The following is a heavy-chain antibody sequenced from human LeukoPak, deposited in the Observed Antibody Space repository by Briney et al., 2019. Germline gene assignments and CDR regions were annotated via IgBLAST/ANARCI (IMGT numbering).Heavy chain of an antibody. CDR2: IYSGGST. V-gene: IGHV3-53*01. Sequence: GGSLRLSCAASGFTVSSNYMSWVRQAPGKGLEWVSIIYSGGSTFYADSVKGRFTISRDNAKNSLYLQMNSLRAEDTALYYCARDRGGIGYYMDVWGNGTTVTVSS. CDR1: GFTVSSNY. J-gene: IGHJ6*03. D-gene: IGHD3-16*02. CDR3: ARDRGGIGYYMDV.